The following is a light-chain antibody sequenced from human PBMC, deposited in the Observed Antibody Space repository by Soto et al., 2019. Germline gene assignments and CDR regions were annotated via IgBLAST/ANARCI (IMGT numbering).Light chain of an antibody. CDR3: QSYDSSLGRV. V-gene: IGLV1-40*01. CDR1: SSNIGAGYD. CDR2: GNS. Sequence: SVLTQPPSVSGAPGQRVTISCTGSSSNIGAGYDVHWYQQLPGTAPKLLIYGNSNRPSGVPDRFSGSKSGTSASLAITGLQAEDEADYYCQSYDSSLGRVFGGGTKLTVL. J-gene: IGLJ2*01.